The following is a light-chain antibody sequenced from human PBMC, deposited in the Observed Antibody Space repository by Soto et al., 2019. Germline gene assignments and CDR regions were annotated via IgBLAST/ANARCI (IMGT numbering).Light chain of an antibody. CDR2: DVT. CDR1: SSDVGGYNY. CDR3: CSYAGSYTLV. Sequence: QSALTQPRSVSGSPGQSVTISCTGTSSDVGGYNYVSWYQQHPGKAPKLMIYDVTKRPSGVPDRFSGSKSGNTASLTLSGLQAEDEADYYCCSYAGSYTLVFGGGTKLTGL. J-gene: IGLJ2*01. V-gene: IGLV2-11*01.